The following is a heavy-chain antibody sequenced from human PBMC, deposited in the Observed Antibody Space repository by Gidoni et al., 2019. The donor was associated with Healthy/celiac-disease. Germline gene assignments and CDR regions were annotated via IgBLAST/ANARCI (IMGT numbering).Heavy chain of an antibody. J-gene: IGHJ4*02. CDR2: IWYDGSNK. CDR1: VFTFSSYG. D-gene: IGHD6-19*01. Sequence: QVQLVESGGGVVQPGMSLRLSCAASVFTFSSYGMHWVRQAPGKGLEWVAVIWYDGSNKYYADSVKGRFTISRDNSKNTLYLQMNSLRAEDTAVYYCAREQPQYSSGWYGFDYWGQGTLVTVSS. CDR3: AREQPQYSSGWYGFDY. V-gene: IGHV3-33*01.